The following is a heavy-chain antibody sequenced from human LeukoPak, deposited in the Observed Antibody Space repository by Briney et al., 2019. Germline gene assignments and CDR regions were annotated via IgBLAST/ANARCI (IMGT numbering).Heavy chain of an antibody. CDR2: IRYDGSNK. Sequence: PGGSLRLSCAASGFTFSSYGMHWVRQAPGKGLEWVAFIRYDGSNKYYADSVKGRFTISRDNSKNTLYLQMNSLRAEDTAVYYCAGTCSSTSCPFDYWGQGTLVTVSS. J-gene: IGHJ4*02. D-gene: IGHD2-2*01. CDR1: GFTFSSYG. V-gene: IGHV3-30*02. CDR3: AGTCSSTSCPFDY.